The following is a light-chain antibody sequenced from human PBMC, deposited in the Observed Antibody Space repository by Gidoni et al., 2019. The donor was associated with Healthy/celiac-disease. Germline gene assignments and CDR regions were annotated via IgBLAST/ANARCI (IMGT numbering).Light chain of an antibody. CDR2: LNSDGSH. CDR1: SGHSSYA. Sequence: QLVLTQSPSASASLGASVKLTCTLRSGHSSYAIAWHQQQPEKGPRYLMKLNSDGSHSKGDGIPDPFSGSSSGAERYLTISSLQSEDEADYYCQTWGTGIRVFGGGTKLTVL. V-gene: IGLV4-69*01. J-gene: IGLJ3*02. CDR3: QTWGTGIRV.